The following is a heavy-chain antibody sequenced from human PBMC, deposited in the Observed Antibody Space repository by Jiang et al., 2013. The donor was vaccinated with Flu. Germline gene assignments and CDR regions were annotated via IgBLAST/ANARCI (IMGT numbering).Heavy chain of an antibody. CDR1: TFSSYA. D-gene: IGHD3-10*01. Sequence: TFSSYAISWVRQAPGQGLEWMGRIIPILGIANYAQKFQGRVTITADKSTSTAYMELSSLRSEDTAVYYCARDYSPFGELSHFDYWGQGTLVTVSS. CDR3: ARDYSPFGELSHFDY. CDR2: IIPILGIA. V-gene: IGHV1-69*04. J-gene: IGHJ4*02.